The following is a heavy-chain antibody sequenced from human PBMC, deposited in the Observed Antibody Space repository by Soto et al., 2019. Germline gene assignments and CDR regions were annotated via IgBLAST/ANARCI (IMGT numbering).Heavy chain of an antibody. CDR1: GFTFSSYG. D-gene: IGHD5-12*01. CDR2: ISYDGSNK. Sequence: GGSLRLSCAASGFTFSSYGMHWVRRAPGKGLEWVAVISYDGSNKYYADSVKGRFTISRDNSKNTLYLQMNSLRAEDTAVYYCAKAKTRDGYNYYYYYYGMDVWGQGTTVTVSS. V-gene: IGHV3-30*18. J-gene: IGHJ6*02. CDR3: AKAKTRDGYNYYYYYYGMDV.